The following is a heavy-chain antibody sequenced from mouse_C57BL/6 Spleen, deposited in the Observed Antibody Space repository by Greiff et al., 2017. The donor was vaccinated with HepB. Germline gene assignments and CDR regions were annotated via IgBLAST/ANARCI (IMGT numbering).Heavy chain of an antibody. D-gene: IGHD4-1*01. CDR3: ARAETGNWYFDV. CDR2: ISYDGSN. CDR1: GYSITSGYY. J-gene: IGHJ1*03. V-gene: IGHV3-6*01. Sequence: ESGPGLVKPSQSLSLTCSVTGYSITSGYYWNWIRQFPGNKLEWMGYISYDGSNNYNPSLKNRISITRDTSKNQFFLKLNSVTTEDTATYYCARAETGNWYFDVWGTGTTVTVSS.